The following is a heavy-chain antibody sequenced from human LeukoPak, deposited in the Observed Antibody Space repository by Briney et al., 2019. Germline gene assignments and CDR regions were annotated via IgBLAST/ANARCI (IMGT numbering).Heavy chain of an antibody. CDR2: IYTSGST. CDR1: GGSISSYY. D-gene: IGHD3-10*01. CDR3: ARELSWFGESEVNFDY. Sequence: SETLSLTCTVSGGSISSYYWSWIRQPAGKGLEWIGRIYTSGSTNYNPSLKSRVTMSVDTSKNQFSLKLSSVTAADTAVYYCARELSWFGESEVNFDYWGQGTLVTVSS. V-gene: IGHV4-4*07. J-gene: IGHJ4*02.